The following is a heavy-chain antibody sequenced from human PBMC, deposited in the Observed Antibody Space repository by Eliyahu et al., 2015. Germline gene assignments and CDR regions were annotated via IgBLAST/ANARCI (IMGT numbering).Heavy chain of an antibody. V-gene: IGHV3-9*01. J-gene: IGHJ4*02. Sequence: EVQLVESGGGLVQPGRSLRLSCAASGFTFDNYAMHWVQQAPGKGLEWVSGISFNSGAIGYADSVKGRFTISRDNAENSLHLQMNSLRPEDTAFYYCAKGPSLAVAGDYWGQGTLVTVSS. CDR3: AKGPSLAVAGDY. CDR2: ISFNSGAI. CDR1: GFTFDNYA. D-gene: IGHD6-19*01.